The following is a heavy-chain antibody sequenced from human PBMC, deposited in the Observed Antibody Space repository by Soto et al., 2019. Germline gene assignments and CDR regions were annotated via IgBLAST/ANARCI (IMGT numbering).Heavy chain of an antibody. V-gene: IGHV3-64*01. CDR1: GFTFSSYA. Sequence: EVQLVESGGGLVQPGGSLRLSCAASGFTFSSYAMHWVRQAPGKGLEYVSAISSNGGSTYYANSVKGRFTISRDNSKNTLYLXXXXLRAEDMAVYYCARGPGYYFDYWGQGTLVTVSS. J-gene: IGHJ4*02. CDR2: ISSNGGST. CDR3: ARGPGYYFDY.